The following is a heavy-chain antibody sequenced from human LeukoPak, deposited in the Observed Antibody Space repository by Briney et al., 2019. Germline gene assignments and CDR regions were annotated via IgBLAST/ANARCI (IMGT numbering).Heavy chain of an antibody. Sequence: ASETLSLTCTVSGASISSYYWSWIRLPPGKGLEWIGYTSYTGNTNSNPSLKSRVTISVDKSKNQFSLKLSSVTAADTAVYYCASSSGSRSFDYWGQGTLVTVSS. CDR1: GASISSYY. J-gene: IGHJ4*02. D-gene: IGHD3-10*01. V-gene: IGHV4-59*13. CDR3: ASSSGSRSFDY. CDR2: TSYTGNT.